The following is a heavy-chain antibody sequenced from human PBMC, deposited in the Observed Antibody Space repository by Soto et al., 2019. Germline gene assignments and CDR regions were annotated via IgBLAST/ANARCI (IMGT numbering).Heavy chain of an antibody. V-gene: IGHV3-74*03. J-gene: IGHJ5*02. CDR3: ARNRMENCSGGSCLNWFAP. CDR1: GFTFSRYA. Sequence: GGSLRLSCAASGFTFSRYAMTWVRQAPGKGLEWVSGISGGGGSTTYADSVKGRFTISRDNDKNTLYLQMNSLGGEDTDVYYCARNRMENCSGGSCLNWFAPWGQGALVTVSS. D-gene: IGHD2-15*01. CDR2: ISGGGGST.